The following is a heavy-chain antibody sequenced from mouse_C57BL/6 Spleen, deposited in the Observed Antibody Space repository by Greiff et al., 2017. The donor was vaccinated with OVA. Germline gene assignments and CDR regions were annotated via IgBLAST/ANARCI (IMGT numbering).Heavy chain of an antibody. J-gene: IGHJ3*01. CDR2: ISYDGSN. Sequence: EVKLMESGPGLVKPSQSLSLTCSVTGYSITSGYYWNWIRRFPGNKLEWMGYISYDGSNNYNPSLKNRISITRDTSKNQFFLKLNSVTTEDTATYYCAREYYGNYPFAYWGQGTLVTVSA. CDR1: GYSITSGYY. V-gene: IGHV3-6*01. CDR3: AREYYGNYPFAY. D-gene: IGHD2-1*01.